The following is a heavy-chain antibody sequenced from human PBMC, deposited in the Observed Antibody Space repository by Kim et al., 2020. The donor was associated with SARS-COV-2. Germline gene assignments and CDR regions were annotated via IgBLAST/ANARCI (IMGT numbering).Heavy chain of an antibody. CDR3: VRGYAGGPFDL. CDR2: INRNSDST. V-gene: IGHV3-20*01. J-gene: IGHJ4*02. CDR1: GFTFDDYG. D-gene: IGHD3-16*01. Sequence: GGSLRLSCAASGFTFDDYGMSWVRQAPGKGLEWVSGINRNSDSTSYADSVKGRFTISRDNAKNSLFLQMNSPRAEDTALYHCVRGYAGGPFDLWGQGTLVTVSS.